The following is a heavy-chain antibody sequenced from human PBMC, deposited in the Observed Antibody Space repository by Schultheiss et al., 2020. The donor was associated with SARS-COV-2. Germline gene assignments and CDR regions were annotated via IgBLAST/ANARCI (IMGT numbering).Heavy chain of an antibody. D-gene: IGHD3-3*01. CDR1: GGSVSSGSYY. J-gene: IGHJ6*03. CDR2: IYYSGST. V-gene: IGHV4-61*01. Sequence: SETLSLTCTVSGGSVSSGSYYWSWIRQPPGKGLEWIGYIYYSGSTNYNPSLKSRVTISVDTSKNQFSLKLSSVTAADTAVYYCARLSRDRLWSGYYPIYYYYYMDVWGKGTTVTVSS. CDR3: ARLSRDRLWSGYYPIYYYYYMDV.